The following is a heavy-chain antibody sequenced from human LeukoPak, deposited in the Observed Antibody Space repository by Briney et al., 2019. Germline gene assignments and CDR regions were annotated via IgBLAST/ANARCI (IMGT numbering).Heavy chain of an antibody. CDR1: GGSFSGYY. CDR3: ARIPTVTTTYYFDY. V-gene: IGHV4-34*01. Sequence: SETLSLTCAVYGGSFSGYYWSWIRQPPGKGLEWIGEINHSGSTNYNPSLKSRVTISVDTSKNQFSLKLSSVTAADTAVYYCARIPTVTTTYYFDYWGQGTLVTVSS. D-gene: IGHD4-17*01. J-gene: IGHJ4*02. CDR2: INHSGST.